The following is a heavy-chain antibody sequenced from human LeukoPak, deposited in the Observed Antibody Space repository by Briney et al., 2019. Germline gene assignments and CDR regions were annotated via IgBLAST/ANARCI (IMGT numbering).Heavy chain of an antibody. CDR3: ARRYLVGATGFDY. CDR2: ISSSSSYI. Sequence: GGSLRLSCAASGFTFSSYSMSWVRQAPGKGLEWVSSISSSSSYIYYADSVKGRFTISRDNAKNSLYLQMNSLRAEDTAVYYCARRYLVGATGFDYWGQGTLVTVSS. D-gene: IGHD1-26*01. V-gene: IGHV3-21*01. J-gene: IGHJ4*02. CDR1: GFTFSSYS.